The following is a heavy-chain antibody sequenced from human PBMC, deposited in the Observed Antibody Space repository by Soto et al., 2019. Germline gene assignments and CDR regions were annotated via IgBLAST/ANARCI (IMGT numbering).Heavy chain of an antibody. Sequence: EVQLVESGGGLVKPGESLRLSCAASGFIFSSYSINWVRQAPGKGLEWVSYIRSDSSYIYHSDSVKGRFTVSRDNAKNSLYLQMNSLRAEDTAVYYCARKGYGDYGGMDVWGQVTTVTVSS. J-gene: IGHJ6*02. CDR1: GFIFSSYS. CDR3: ARKGYGDYGGMDV. CDR2: IRSDSSYI. V-gene: IGHV3-21*01. D-gene: IGHD4-17*01.